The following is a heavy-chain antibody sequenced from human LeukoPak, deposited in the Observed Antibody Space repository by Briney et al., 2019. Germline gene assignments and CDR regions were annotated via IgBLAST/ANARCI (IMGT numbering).Heavy chain of an antibody. CDR1: GFTFSNYA. V-gene: IGHV3-23*01. CDR3: AKWGDYDVLTGYYVSDY. J-gene: IGHJ4*02. D-gene: IGHD3-9*01. CDR2: ITGSGGNT. Sequence: AGGSLRLSCAASGFTFSNYAMSWVRQAPGKGLEWVSAITGSGGNTYHADSVKGRFTISRDNSKNTVFLQMNSLRAEDTAVYYCAKWGDYDVLTGYYVSDYWGQGTLVTVSS.